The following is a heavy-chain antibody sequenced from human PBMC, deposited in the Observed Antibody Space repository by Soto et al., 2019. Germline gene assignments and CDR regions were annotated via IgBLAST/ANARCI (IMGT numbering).Heavy chain of an antibody. CDR3: AMDYCSSTSCSREY. J-gene: IGHJ4*02. CDR2: IIPILGLA. CDR1: GGTFSSYT. V-gene: IGHV1-69*02. Sequence: QVQLVQSGAEVKKPGSSVKVSCKASGGTFSSYTISWVRQAPGQGREWMGRIIPILGLANYAQKFQGRVTITADQSTSTAYMELSSLRSEDTAVYYCAMDYCSSTSCSREYWGQGTLVTVSS. D-gene: IGHD2-2*01.